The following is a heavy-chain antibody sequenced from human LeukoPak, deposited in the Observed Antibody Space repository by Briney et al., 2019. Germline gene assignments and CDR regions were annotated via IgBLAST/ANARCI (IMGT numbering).Heavy chain of an antibody. J-gene: IGHJ4*02. CDR2: ISGSGGST. D-gene: IGHD2-8*01. CDR1: GFTFSSYG. Sequence: GGSLRLSCAASGFTFSSYGMSWVRQAPGKGLEWVSAISGSGGSTYYADSVKGRFTISRDNSKNTLYLQMNSLRAEDTAVYYCAKNKPTRRIVLMVYAHNYFDYWGQGTLVTVSS. CDR3: AKNKPTRRIVLMVYAHNYFDY. V-gene: IGHV3-23*01.